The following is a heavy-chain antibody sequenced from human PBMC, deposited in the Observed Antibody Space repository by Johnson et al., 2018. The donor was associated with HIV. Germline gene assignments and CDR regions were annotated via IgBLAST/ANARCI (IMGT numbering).Heavy chain of an antibody. Sequence: HVQLVESGGGVVQPGRSLRLSCATSGFTFSSYGMDWVRQAPGKGLEWLAFIWSDGSNKNYADSVKGRFTISRDNSGNTLYLQMNSLRAEDTAVYYCATSTASDAFDIWGQGTMVTVSS. CDR3: ATSTASDAFDI. CDR1: GFTFSSYG. V-gene: IGHV3-33*01. CDR2: IWSDGSNK. D-gene: IGHD1-1*01. J-gene: IGHJ3*02.